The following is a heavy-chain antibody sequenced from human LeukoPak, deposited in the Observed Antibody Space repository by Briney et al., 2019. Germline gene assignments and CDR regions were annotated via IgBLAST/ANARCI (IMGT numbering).Heavy chain of an antibody. CDR1: AYSISSGYY. D-gene: IGHD4-17*01. Sequence: SETLSLTCTVSAYSISSGYYWGWIRQSAGKGLEWIGRIHTSGTTNYNPSLKSRVTISLDTSKNQFSLKLSSVTAADTAVYYCARGSYYGDWYYFDYWGQGTLVTVSS. CDR3: ARGSYYGDWYYFDY. V-gene: IGHV4-61*02. J-gene: IGHJ4*02. CDR2: IHTSGTT.